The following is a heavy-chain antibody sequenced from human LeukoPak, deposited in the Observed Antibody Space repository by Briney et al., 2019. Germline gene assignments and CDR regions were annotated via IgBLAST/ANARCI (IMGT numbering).Heavy chain of an antibody. CDR2: INTDTGAT. D-gene: IGHD6-13*01. Sequence: GASVKVSCKASGYTFGGYHLLWMRQAPGQGLEWLGWINTDTGATRFGQKFQGRVTMTRDTSISTVYMELSRLRSDDTAVYYCARWYNSRWYDYWGQGTLVSVSS. CDR3: ARWYNSRWYDY. J-gene: IGHJ4*02. CDR1: GYTFGGYH. V-gene: IGHV1-2*02.